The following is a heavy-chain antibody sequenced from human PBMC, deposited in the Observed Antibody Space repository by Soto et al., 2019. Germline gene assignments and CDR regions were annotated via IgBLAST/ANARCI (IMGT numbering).Heavy chain of an antibody. CDR3: WFDSRGHYYYYGMDV. V-gene: IGHV1-69*01. D-gene: IGHD6-13*01. Sequence: QVQLVQSGAEVKKPGSSVKVSCKASGGTFSSYDISWVRQAPGQGLEWMGGIIPMFGTANYAQKFQGRVTITEDESTSTAYMELSSLRSEDTAVYYCWFDSRGHYYYYGMDVWGQGTTVTVSS. CDR2: IIPMFGTA. CDR1: GGTFSSYD. J-gene: IGHJ6*02.